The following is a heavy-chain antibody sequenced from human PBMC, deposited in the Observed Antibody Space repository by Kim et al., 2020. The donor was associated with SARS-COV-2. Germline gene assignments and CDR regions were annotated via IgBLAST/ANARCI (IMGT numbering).Heavy chain of an antibody. D-gene: IGHD6-6*01. CDR3: AIFNQGRPVYFDY. Sequence: SETLSLTCAVYGGSFSGYYWSWIRQPPGKGLEWIGEINHSGSTNYNPSLKSRVTISVDTSKNQFSLKLSSVTAADTAVYYCAIFNQGRPVYFDYWGQGTLVTVSS. CDR2: INHSGST. CDR1: GGSFSGYY. J-gene: IGHJ4*02. V-gene: IGHV4-34*01.